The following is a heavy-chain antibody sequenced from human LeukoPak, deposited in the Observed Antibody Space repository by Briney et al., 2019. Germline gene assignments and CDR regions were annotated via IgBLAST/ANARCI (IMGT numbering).Heavy chain of an antibody. J-gene: IGHJ3*02. V-gene: IGHV1-2*04. CDR3: ARGVRYYYDSSGYSAFDI. Sequence: ASVKVSCKASGYTFTGYYMHWVRQAPGQGLEWMGWINPNSGGTNYAQKFQGWVTVTRDTSISTAYMELSRLRSDDTAVYYCARGVRYYYDSSGYSAFDIWGQGTMVTVSS. D-gene: IGHD3-22*01. CDR1: GYTFTGYY. CDR2: INPNSGGT.